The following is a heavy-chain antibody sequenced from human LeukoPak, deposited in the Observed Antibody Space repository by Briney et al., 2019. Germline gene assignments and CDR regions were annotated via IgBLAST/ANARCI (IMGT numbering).Heavy chain of an antibody. V-gene: IGHV3-23*01. Sequence: PGGSLRLSCAASGFTFSSYGMSWVRQAPGKGLEWVSTISGSGVSTYNADSVKGRFTISRDNLKNTLYLQMNSLRAEDTAVYYCAKDYLRARNYYDSSGYYHGLEYWGQGTLVTVSS. CDR1: GFTFSSYG. CDR2: ISGSGVST. CDR3: AKDYLRARNYYDSSGYYHGLEY. D-gene: IGHD3-22*01. J-gene: IGHJ4*02.